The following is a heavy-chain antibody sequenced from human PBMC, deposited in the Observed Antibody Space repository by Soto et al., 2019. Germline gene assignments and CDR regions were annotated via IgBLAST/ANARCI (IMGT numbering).Heavy chain of an antibody. V-gene: IGHV4-59*01. CDR1: DSSSTYY. CDR3: ARDPVGVTHFDY. CDR2: IYYMGRT. D-gene: IGHD1-26*01. Sequence: SETLSLTCTVDSSSTYYWNWIRQSTGKGLEWIGYIYYMGRTNYNPSLRSRVTMSIDTSRNQFSLKLRSVTAADTAVYYCARDPVGVTHFDYWGQGALVTVSS. J-gene: IGHJ4*02.